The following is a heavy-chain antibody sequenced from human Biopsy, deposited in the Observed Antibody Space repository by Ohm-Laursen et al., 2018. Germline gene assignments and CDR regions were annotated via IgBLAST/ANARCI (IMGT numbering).Heavy chain of an antibody. J-gene: IGHJ4*02. Sequence: GASVKVSCKASGGTFTNYAISWVRQAPGRGLEWMGGIIPIFGTANYAQKFQGRVTITADESTSTAYMELSSLRSDDTAVYYCARDALGGGSYRFFYWGQGSLVTVSS. CDR3: ARDALGGGSYRFFY. CDR2: IIPIFGTA. CDR1: GGTFTNYA. D-gene: IGHD1-26*01. V-gene: IGHV1-69*13.